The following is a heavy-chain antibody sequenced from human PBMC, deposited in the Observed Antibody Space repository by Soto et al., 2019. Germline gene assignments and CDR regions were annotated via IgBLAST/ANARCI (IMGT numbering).Heavy chain of an antibody. D-gene: IGHD6-19*01. J-gene: IGHJ4*02. Sequence: EVQLVESGGGLVQPGRSLRLSCAVSGFTFDDDAIHWVRQAPGKGLEWVSGISWNSGSIGYADSVKGRFTISRDNAKNSLYLQMNSLRAEDTALYYYAKGPGWLGSFDYWGQGTLVTVSS. CDR3: AKGPGWLGSFDY. CDR1: GFTFDDDA. CDR2: ISWNSGSI. V-gene: IGHV3-9*01.